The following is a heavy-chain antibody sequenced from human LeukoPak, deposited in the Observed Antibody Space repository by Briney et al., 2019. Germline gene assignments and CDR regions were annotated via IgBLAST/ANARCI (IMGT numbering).Heavy chain of an antibody. Sequence: GRSLRLSCAASGFTFSSYAIHWVRQAPGKGLEWVAVISYDGSSKYYADSVKGRFTIPRDSSKNTLHLQMNSLRAEDTAVYYCARTTPVAAVAFDIWGQGTMVTVSS. V-gene: IGHV3-30*04. CDR2: ISYDGSSK. D-gene: IGHD2-15*01. CDR1: GFTFSSYA. CDR3: ARTTPVAAVAFDI. J-gene: IGHJ3*02.